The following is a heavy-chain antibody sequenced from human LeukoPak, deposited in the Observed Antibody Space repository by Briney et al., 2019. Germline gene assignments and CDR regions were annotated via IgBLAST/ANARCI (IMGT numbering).Heavy chain of an antibody. CDR1: GFTFSSYA. D-gene: IGHD2-2*01. V-gene: IGHV3-23*01. Sequence: GGSLRLSCAASGFTFSSYAMSWVRQAPGKGLEWVSAISGSGGSTYYADSVKGRFTISRDNSKNTLYLQMNSLRAEDTAVYYCARKGSSTSHYGMDVWGQGTTVTVSS. CDR2: ISGSGGST. J-gene: IGHJ6*02. CDR3: ARKGSSTSHYGMDV.